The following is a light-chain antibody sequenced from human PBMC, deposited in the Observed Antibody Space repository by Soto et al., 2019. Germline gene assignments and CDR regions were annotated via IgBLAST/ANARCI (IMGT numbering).Light chain of an antibody. CDR3: QQYGSLLS. CDR1: QSVSSY. CDR2: GES. Sequence: EIVWTQSPATLSLTPEERATLSCRASQSVSSYLAWYQQKPGQAPRLLIYGESSRATGIPDRFSGSGSGTDFTLTISRLEPEDFAVYYCQQYGSLLSFGGVSNV. J-gene: IGKJ4*01. V-gene: IGKV3-20*01.